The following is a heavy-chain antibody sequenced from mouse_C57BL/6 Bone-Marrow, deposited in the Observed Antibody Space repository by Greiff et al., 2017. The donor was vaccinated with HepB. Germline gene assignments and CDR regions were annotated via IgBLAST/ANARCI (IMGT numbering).Heavy chain of an antibody. V-gene: IGHV14-1*01. CDR1: GFNIKDYY. J-gene: IGHJ2*01. CDR2: IDPEDGDT. Sequence: EVKLMESGAELVRPGASVKLSCTASGFNIKDYYMHWVKQRPEQGLEWIGRIDPEDGDTEYAPKFQGKATMTADTSSNTAYLQLSSLTSEDTAVYYWTTRGLLRFLFDYWGQGTTLTVSS. CDR3: TTRGLLRFLFDY. D-gene: IGHD1-1*01.